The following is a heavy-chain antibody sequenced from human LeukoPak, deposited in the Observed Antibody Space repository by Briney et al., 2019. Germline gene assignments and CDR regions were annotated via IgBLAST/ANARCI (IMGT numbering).Heavy chain of an antibody. V-gene: IGHV3-11*04. CDR1: GFTVSDNY. CDR3: ARGAVAGTTGTYYFDY. J-gene: IGHJ4*02. Sequence: PGGSLRLSCAASGFTVSDNYMSWVRQAPGKGLERVSYISSSSSTIYYADSVKGRFTISRDNAKNSLYLQMNSLRAEDTAVYYCARGAVAGTTGTYYFDYWGQGTLVTVSS. D-gene: IGHD6-19*01. CDR2: ISSSSSTI.